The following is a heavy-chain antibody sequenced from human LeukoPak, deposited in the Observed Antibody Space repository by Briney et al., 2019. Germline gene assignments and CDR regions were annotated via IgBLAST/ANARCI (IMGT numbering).Heavy chain of an antibody. Sequence: QSGGSLRLSCAASGFTFSSYAMSWVRQAPGKGLEWVSAISGSGGSTYYADSVKGRFTISRDNSKNTLYLQMNSLRAEDTAVYYCAKESRLIWFGESDYWGQGTLVTVSS. J-gene: IGHJ4*02. CDR2: ISGSGGST. CDR1: GFTFSSYA. V-gene: IGHV3-23*01. D-gene: IGHD3-10*01. CDR3: AKESRLIWFGESDY.